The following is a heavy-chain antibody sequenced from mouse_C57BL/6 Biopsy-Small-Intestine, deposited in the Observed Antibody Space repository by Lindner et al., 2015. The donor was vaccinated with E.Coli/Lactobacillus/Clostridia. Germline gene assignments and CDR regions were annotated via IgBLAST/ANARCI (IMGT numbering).Heavy chain of an antibody. Sequence: VQLQESGPELVKPGASVKISCKASGYSFTGYYMNWVKQSPEKSLEWIGEINPSTDGTTYNQRFKDKATLTVDKSSSTAYMQLKSLTSEDSAVYYCGRSYYDNLDYWGQGTTLTVSS. CDR2: INPSTDGT. CDR1: GYSFTGYY. J-gene: IGHJ2*01. CDR3: GRSYYDNLDY. V-gene: IGHV1-42*01. D-gene: IGHD2-10*01.